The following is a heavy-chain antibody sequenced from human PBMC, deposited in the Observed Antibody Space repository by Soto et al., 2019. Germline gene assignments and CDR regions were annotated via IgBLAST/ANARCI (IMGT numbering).Heavy chain of an antibody. CDR3: ARGQVVAAQH. J-gene: IGHJ4*02. CDR1: GGSISSGGYS. D-gene: IGHD2-15*01. CDR2: IYHSGST. V-gene: IGHV4-30-2*06. Sequence: SETLSLTCAVSGGSISSGGYSWSWIRQSPGKGLEWIGYIYHSGSTYYNPSLKSRVTISVDRSKNQFSLKLSSVTAADTAVYYCARGQVVAAQHWGQGTLVTVSS.